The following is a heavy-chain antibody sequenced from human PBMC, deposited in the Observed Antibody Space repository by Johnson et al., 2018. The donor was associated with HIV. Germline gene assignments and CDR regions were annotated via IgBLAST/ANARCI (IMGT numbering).Heavy chain of an antibody. V-gene: IGHV3-33*01. D-gene: IGHD3-3*01. Sequence: VQLVESGGGVVQPGRSLRLSCAASGFNFSNYGMYWVRQAPGKGLEWVAVIWYDGSNKYYANSVKGRFIISRDNSKNTLYLQMNSLRAEDTAVYYCARGARGDLEWLLSGHAFDIWGQGTMVTVSS. CDR3: ARGARGDLEWLLSGHAFDI. J-gene: IGHJ3*02. CDR2: IWYDGSNK. CDR1: GFNFSNYG.